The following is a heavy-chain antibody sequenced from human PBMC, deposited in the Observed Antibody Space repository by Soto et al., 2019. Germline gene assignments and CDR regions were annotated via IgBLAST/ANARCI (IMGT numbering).Heavy chain of an antibody. CDR2: ISSSGTYI. D-gene: IGHD3-22*01. J-gene: IGHJ4*02. CDR1: GFIFSTYS. V-gene: IGHV3-21*01. CDR3: ARAWYYYDGSGYHGY. Sequence: PGGSLRLSCAASGFIFSTYSMNWVRQAPGKGLEWVSSISSSGTYIYYADSVKGRFTISRDNAKNSLYLQMNSLRAEDTAVYYCARAWYYYDGSGYHGYWGQGSLVTVSS.